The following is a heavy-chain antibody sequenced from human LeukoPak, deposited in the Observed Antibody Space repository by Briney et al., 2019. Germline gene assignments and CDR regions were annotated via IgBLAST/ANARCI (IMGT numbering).Heavy chain of an antibody. J-gene: IGHJ5*02. D-gene: IGHD6-13*01. Sequence: GGSLRLSCAASGFTVSSNHMNWVRQAPGKGLEWVSVIYSGDYTYYADSVKGRFTISRDNSKNTLYLQMNSLRVEDTAVYYCAKDSSSAWFDPWGQGTLVTVSS. V-gene: IGHV3-53*01. CDR1: GFTVSSNH. CDR2: IYSGDYT. CDR3: AKDSSSAWFDP.